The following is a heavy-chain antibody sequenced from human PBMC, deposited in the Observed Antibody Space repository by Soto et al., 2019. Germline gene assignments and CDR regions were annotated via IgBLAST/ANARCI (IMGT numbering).Heavy chain of an antibody. V-gene: IGHV3-9*01. CDR2: IYWNSDRI. J-gene: IGHJ6*04. Sequence: EVQLVESGGGLVQPGGSLRLSCAGSGLTIQDYAMHWVRQAPGKGLEWVAGIYWNSDRIDYADSVRGRFTVSRDNARNYLYLDMTGLRTEDTAYYYCGKDINPGGMDVWGRGILVTVSS. CDR3: GKDINPGGMDV. CDR1: GLTIQDYA.